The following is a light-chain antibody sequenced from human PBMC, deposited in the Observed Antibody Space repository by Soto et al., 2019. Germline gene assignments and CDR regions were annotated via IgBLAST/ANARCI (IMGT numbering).Light chain of an antibody. V-gene: IGLV4-69*01. CDR2: IKSDGSH. J-gene: IGLJ2*01. Sequence: QLVLTQSPSASASLGDSVKLTCTLSSGHSSYDIAWHQQQPDQGPRYLMKIKSDGSHTKGDGVPDRFSGSSSGADRYLTLSSLQSEDEADYYCQTWGTGIHVVFGGGTKVTVL. CDR3: QTWGTGIHVV. CDR1: SGHSSYD.